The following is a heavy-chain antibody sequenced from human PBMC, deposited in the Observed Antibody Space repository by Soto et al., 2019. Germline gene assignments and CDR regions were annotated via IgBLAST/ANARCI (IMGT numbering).Heavy chain of an antibody. CDR1: GGSISSYY. D-gene: IGHD4-17*01. V-gene: IGHV4-59*01. J-gene: IGHJ4*02. CDR3: ARRYGASFDF. Sequence: SETLSLTCTVSGGSISSYYWSWIRQPPGKGLEWIGDIYYSGSTNYNLSLKSRVTISVDTSKNQFSLKLSSVTAADTAVYYCARRYGASFDFWGQGTLVTVSS. CDR2: IYYSGST.